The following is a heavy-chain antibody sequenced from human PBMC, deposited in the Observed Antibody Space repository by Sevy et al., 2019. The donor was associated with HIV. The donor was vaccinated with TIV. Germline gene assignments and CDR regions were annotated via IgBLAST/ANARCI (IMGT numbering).Heavy chain of an antibody. D-gene: IGHD1-26*01. Sequence: GGSLRLSCAASGFTFSSYSMNWVRQAPGKGLEWVSSISSSSSYIYYADSVKGRFTSSRDNAKNSLYLQMNSLRAEDTAVYYCATSGSGSYSEYFQHWGQGTLVTVSS. CDR2: ISSSSSYI. CDR3: ATSGSGSYSEYFQH. J-gene: IGHJ1*01. CDR1: GFTFSSYS. V-gene: IGHV3-21*01.